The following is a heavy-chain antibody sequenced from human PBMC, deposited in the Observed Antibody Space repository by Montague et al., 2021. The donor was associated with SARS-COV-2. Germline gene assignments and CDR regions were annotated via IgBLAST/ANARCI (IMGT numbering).Heavy chain of an antibody. V-gene: IGHV4-4*02. J-gene: IGHJ4*02. Sequence: SETLSLTCAVSGDSISSSYWWNWVRQSPGKGLEWIGEIFHSGTTNYNPSLKSRITISVDKSRNQFSLRLSSVTAADTAICYCASWSESDSWYQASLDYWGQGTLVTVSS. CDR1: GDSISSSYW. CDR2: IFHSGTT. CDR3: ASWSESDSWYQASLDY. D-gene: IGHD6-13*01.